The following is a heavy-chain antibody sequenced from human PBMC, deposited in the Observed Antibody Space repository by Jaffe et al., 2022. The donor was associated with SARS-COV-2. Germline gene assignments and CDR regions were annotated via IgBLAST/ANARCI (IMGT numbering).Heavy chain of an antibody. CDR1: GYTFTNYG. V-gene: IGHV1-18*01. J-gene: IGHJ6*02. CDR2: ISAYNGNT. Sequence: QVQLVQSGAEVKKPGASVKVSCKASGYTFTNYGISWVRQASGQGLEWMGWISAYNGNTNYAQKVQGRVTMTTDTSTSTAYMELRSLRSDDTAVYYCARDSRAVADSYYYYGMDVWGQGTTVTVSS. D-gene: IGHD6-19*01. CDR3: ARDSRAVADSYYYYGMDV.